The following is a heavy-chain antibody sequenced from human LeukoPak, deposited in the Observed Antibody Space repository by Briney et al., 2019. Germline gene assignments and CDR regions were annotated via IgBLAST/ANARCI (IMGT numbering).Heavy chain of an antibody. V-gene: IGHV3-30*02. D-gene: IGHD3-22*01. CDR3: ARDQDYYDSSGPFDY. J-gene: IGHJ4*02. CDR2: IRYDGSNK. CDR1: GFTFSSYG. Sequence: GGSLRLSCAASGFTFSSYGMHWVRQAPGKGLEWVAFIRYDGSNKYYADSVKGRFTISRDNSKNTLYLQMNSLRAEDTAVYYCARDQDYYDSSGPFDYWGQGTLVTVSS.